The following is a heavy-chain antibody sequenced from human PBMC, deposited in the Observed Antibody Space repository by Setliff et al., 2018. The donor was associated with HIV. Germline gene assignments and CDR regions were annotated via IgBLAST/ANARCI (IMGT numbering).Heavy chain of an antibody. CDR3: ASPGGDSSGWTRGFGY. V-gene: IGHV4-39*01. CDR1: GGSISSSSYY. D-gene: IGHD6-19*01. J-gene: IGHJ4*02. CDR2: IYYSGST. Sequence: SETLSLTCPVSGGSISSSSYYWGWIRQPPGKGLEWIGSIYYSGSTYYNPSLKSRVTISVDTSKNQFSLKLSSVTAADTAVYYCASPGGDSSGWTRGFGYWGQGTLVTVSS.